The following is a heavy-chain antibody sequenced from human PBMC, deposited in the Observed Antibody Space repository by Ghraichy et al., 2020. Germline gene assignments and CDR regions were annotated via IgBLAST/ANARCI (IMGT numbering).Heavy chain of an antibody. J-gene: IGHJ4*02. CDR1: GFTFSNYA. CDR3: AREGGNYCSGGSCSRDFDY. D-gene: IGHD2-15*01. V-gene: IGHV3-48*02. Sequence: LSLTCAASGFTFSNYAMDWVCQAPGKGLEWLSYITSSGSTIYYADSVKGRFTISRDNVKNSLYLQMSSLRDEDTAVYYCAREGGNYCSGGSCSRDFDYWGQGTLVTVSS. CDR2: ITSSGSTI.